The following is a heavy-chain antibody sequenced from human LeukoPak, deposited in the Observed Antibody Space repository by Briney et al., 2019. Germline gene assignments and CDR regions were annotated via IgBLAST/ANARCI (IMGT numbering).Heavy chain of an antibody. Sequence: ASVKVSCKASGYTFTGYYMHWVRQAPGQGLEWMGWINPNSGGTNYAQKFQGRVTMTRDTSISTAYMELSRLRSDDTAVYYCARVQKRGYSGYDYFDYWGQGTLVTVSS. CDR1: GYTFTGYY. V-gene: IGHV1-2*02. J-gene: IGHJ4*02. D-gene: IGHD5-12*01. CDR2: INPNSGGT. CDR3: ARVQKRGYSGYDYFDY.